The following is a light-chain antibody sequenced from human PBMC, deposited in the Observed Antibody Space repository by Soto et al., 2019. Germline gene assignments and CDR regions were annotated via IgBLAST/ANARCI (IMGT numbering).Light chain of an antibody. Sequence: HSALTQPASVSGSPGQSITISCTGTSSDVGGYNYVSWYQQHPGKAPKLMIYDVSNRPSGVSNRFSGSKSGNTASLTISGLQAEDEADYYCSSYTSSSLYVFGTGTKVTV. CDR2: DVS. CDR1: SSDVGGYNY. V-gene: IGLV2-14*01. J-gene: IGLJ1*01. CDR3: SSYTSSSLYV.